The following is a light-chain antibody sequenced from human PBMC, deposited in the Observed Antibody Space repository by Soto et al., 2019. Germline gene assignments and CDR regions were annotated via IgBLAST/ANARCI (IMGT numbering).Light chain of an antibody. CDR1: SSNIGNNY. CDR2: DNN. V-gene: IGLV1-51*01. Sequence: QSVLTQPPSVSAAPGQKGTISCSGSSSNIGNNYVSWYQQLPGTAPKLLIYDNNKRPSGIPDRFSGSKSGTSATLGITGLQTGDEADYYCRTWDSSLSAYVFGTGTKVTVL. J-gene: IGLJ1*01. CDR3: RTWDSSLSAYV.